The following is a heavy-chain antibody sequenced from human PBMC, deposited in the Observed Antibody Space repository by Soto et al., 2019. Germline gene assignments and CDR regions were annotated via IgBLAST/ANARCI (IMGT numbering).Heavy chain of an antibody. Sequence: PSETLSLTCTVSGGSISSGGYYWSWIRQHPGKGLEWIGYIYYSGSTYYNPSLKSRVTISVDTSKNQFSLKLSSVTAADTAVYYCARDLRPSSGWTQGRLGMDVWGQGTTVTVSS. V-gene: IGHV4-31*03. J-gene: IGHJ6*02. CDR2: IYYSGST. CDR1: GGSISSGGYY. CDR3: ARDLRPSSGWTQGRLGMDV. D-gene: IGHD6-19*01.